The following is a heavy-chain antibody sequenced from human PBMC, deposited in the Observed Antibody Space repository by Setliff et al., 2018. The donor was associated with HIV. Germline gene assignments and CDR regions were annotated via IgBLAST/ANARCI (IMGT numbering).Heavy chain of an antibody. J-gene: IGHJ6*03. D-gene: IGHD3-10*01. V-gene: IGHV4-59*11. CDR2: IYNSGGT. Sequence: SETLSLTCTVSGGSISSHYWSWIRQPPGKGLEWIGYIYNSGGTYYNPSLKSRITMSADPSKNQFSLKVRSVIAADTALYYCARGRNYGSPYFYYMDVWATGTTVTVS. CDR3: ARGRNYGSPYFYYMDV. CDR1: GGSISSHY.